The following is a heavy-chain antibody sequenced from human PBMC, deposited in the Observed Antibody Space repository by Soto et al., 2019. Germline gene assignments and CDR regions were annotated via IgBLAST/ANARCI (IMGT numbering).Heavy chain of an antibody. D-gene: IGHD3-10*01. V-gene: IGHV1-3*05. CDR2: FNGGNGNK. CDR1: GYTFSTYA. Sequence: QVQLVQSGAEERKPGASVKVSCKASGYTFSTYAMHWVRRAPGQSLEWMGWFNGGNGNKKYSQKFEGRVTITTDTAASTAYMELNMLRSEDTAVYYCARGNVRGGCLDYWGQGTLVSVSS. J-gene: IGHJ4*02. CDR3: ARGNVRGGCLDY.